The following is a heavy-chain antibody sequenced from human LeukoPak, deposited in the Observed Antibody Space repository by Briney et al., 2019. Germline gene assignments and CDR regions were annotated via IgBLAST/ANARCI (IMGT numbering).Heavy chain of an antibody. CDR1: GGSISSSSYY. D-gene: IGHD3-22*01. CDR3: ARGPLGGYYDSSGYPFDY. Sequence: SETLSLTCTVSGGSISSSSYYWGWIRQPPGKGLEWIGSMYYSGSTYYNPSLKSRVTISVDTSKNQFSLKLSSVTAADTAVYYCARGPLGGYYDSSGYPFDYWGQGTLVTVSS. J-gene: IGHJ4*02. V-gene: IGHV4-39*07. CDR2: MYYSGST.